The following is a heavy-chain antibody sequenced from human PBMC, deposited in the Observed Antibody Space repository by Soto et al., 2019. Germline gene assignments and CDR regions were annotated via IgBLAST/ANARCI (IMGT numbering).Heavy chain of an antibody. CDR1: GYTFTSYG. Sequence: QVQLVQSGAEVKKPRDSVKVCCKASGYTFTSYGISWVRQPPGQGLEWMGWISAYNGHTNYAQELQVRVTMTTDTSTSTAYMELRSMRSDDTAVYYCARSPVDGTYWYFDLWGRGTLVTVSS. D-gene: IGHD6-19*01. CDR3: ARSPVDGTYWYFDL. J-gene: IGHJ2*01. V-gene: IGHV1-18*01. CDR2: ISAYNGHT.